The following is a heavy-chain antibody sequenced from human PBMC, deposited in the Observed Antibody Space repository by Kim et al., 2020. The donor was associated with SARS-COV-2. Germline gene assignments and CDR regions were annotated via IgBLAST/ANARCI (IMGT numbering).Heavy chain of an antibody. CDR1: GYTFTSYY. CDR2: INPSGGST. Sequence: ASVKVSCKASGYTFTSYYMHWVRQAPGQGLEWMGIINPSGGSTSYAQKFQGRVTMTSDTSTSTVYMELSSLRSEDTAVYYCASHYSSGWRVFDYWGQGTLVTVSS. CDR3: ASHYSSGWRVFDY. J-gene: IGHJ4*02. V-gene: IGHV1-46*01. D-gene: IGHD6-19*01.